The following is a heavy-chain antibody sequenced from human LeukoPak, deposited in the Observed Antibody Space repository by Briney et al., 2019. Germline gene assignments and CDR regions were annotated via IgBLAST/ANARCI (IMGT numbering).Heavy chain of an antibody. D-gene: IGHD4-17*01. V-gene: IGHV4-38-2*02. Sequence: SETLSLTCSVSGHSISTNNFGAWIRQPPGKGLEWIGNIYHSGSTYYNPSLKSRVTISVDTSKNQFSLKLSSVTAADTAVYYCARDYGDPIESLDYWGQGTLVTVSS. CDR3: ARDYGDPIESLDY. J-gene: IGHJ4*02. CDR1: GHSISTNNF. CDR2: IYHSGST.